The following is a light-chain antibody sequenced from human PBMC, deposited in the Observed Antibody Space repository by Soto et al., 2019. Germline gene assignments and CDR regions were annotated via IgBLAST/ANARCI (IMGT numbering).Light chain of an antibody. CDR1: QDIGNY. J-gene: IGKJ1*01. CDR2: AAS. Sequence: DIPMTQSPSSLSASLGERVTITCRASQDIGNYFGWYQQKPGKAPKRLIYAASSLQSGVPPRFSGTRSGTEFTLTISSLQPEDFATYYCQQSYSTPRTFGQGTKVDIK. CDR3: QQSYSTPRT. V-gene: IGKV1-17*01.